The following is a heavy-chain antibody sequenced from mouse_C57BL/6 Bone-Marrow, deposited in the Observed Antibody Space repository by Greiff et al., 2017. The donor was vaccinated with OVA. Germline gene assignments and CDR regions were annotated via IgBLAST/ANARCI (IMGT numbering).Heavy chain of an antibody. J-gene: IGHJ1*01. D-gene: IGHD2-3*01. CDR1: GYTFTSYW. Sequence: QVQLQQPGAELVKPGASVKMSCKASGYTFTSYWITWVKQRPGQGLEWIGDIYPSSGNTYYNEKFKGKATLTADKSSSTAYMELRSLTSEDSAVYFCARDGHWYFDVWGAGTTVTVSS. V-gene: IGHV1-55*01. CDR2: IYPSSGNT. CDR3: ARDGHWYFDV.